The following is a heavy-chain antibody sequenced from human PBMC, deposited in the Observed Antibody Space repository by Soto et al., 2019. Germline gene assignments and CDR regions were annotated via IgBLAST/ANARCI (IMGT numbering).Heavy chain of an antibody. CDR2: INYSGNT. CDR3: ARAGNTWSYFDY. J-gene: IGHJ4*02. CDR1: GGSISSYY. Sequence: SETLSLTCTVSGGSISSYYWSWIRQSPGKRLEWIGNINYSGNTNYNPSLKSRVTISVDTSKDQFSLKLSSVTAADTAVYYCARAGNTWSYFDYWGQGALVTVSS. D-gene: IGHD6-13*01. V-gene: IGHV4-59*01.